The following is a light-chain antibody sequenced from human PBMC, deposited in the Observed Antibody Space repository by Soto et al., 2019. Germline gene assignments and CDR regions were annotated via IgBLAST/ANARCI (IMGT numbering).Light chain of an antibody. CDR2: AAS. J-gene: IGKJ2*01. V-gene: IGKV1-39*01. Sequence: DIQMTQSPSSLSASVGDRVTMTCRASQSISSSLNWYQQKPGKAPRLLIYAASSLQSGVPSRFSGSGSGTDFTLTISSLQPEDFANYYCQQSYYIPPFTFGQGTKLEIK. CDR1: QSISSS. CDR3: QQSYYIPPFT.